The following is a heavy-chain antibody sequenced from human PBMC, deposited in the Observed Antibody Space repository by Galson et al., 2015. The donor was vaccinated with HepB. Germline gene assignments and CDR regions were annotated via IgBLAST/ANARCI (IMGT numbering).Heavy chain of an antibody. Sequence: SVKVSCKASGYTFTSYGISWVRQAPGQRLEWMGWINAGTGNTKYSQRFQDRVTITRDTSARTAYMELSSLRSEDTAVYYCAREYYDSSGLNWGQGTMVTVSS. J-gene: IGHJ3*01. V-gene: IGHV1-3*01. CDR1: GYTFTSYG. D-gene: IGHD3-22*01. CDR2: INAGTGNT. CDR3: AREYYDSSGLN.